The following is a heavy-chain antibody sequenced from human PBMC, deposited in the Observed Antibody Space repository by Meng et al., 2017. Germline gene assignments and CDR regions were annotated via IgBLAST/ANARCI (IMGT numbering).Heavy chain of an antibody. CDR1: GGSFSGYY. D-gene: IGHD4-17*01. J-gene: IGHJ4*02. CDR3: ARGSMFGATVTKIDY. V-gene: IGHV4-34*01. CDR2: INHSGST. Sequence: QLQRPGSGVRQVRPSQTLSLTCSVYGGSFSGYYWSRIPRPPGKGLEWIGEINHSGSTNYNPSLKSRVTISVDTSKNQFSLKLSSVTAADTAVYYCARGSMFGATVTKIDYWGQGTLVTVSS.